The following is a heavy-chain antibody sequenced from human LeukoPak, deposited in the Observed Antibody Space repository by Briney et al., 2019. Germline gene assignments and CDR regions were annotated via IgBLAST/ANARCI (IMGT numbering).Heavy chain of an antibody. CDR1: GGSFSGYY. CDR2: INHSGST. CDR3: ARHVEAARSRPAFDY. Sequence: SETLSLTCAVYGGSFSGYYWSWIRQPPGKGLEWIGEINHSGSTNYNPSLKSRVTISVDTSKNQFSLKLSSVTAADTAVYYCARHVEAARSRPAFDYWGQGILVTVSS. D-gene: IGHD6-6*01. V-gene: IGHV4-34*01. J-gene: IGHJ4*02.